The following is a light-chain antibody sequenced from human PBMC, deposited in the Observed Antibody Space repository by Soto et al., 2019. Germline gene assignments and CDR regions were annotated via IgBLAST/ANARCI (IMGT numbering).Light chain of an antibody. CDR1: QSLAYSDGNTY. CDR3: MQGTHWPPYT. V-gene: IGKV2-30*01. CDR2: KVS. Sequence: DVVMTQSPLSLPVTLGQPASISCRSSQSLAYSDGNTYLNWFQQRPGQSPRRLIYKVSNRASGVPDRFSGSGSGPDFTLKISRVEAEDVGVYYCMQGTHWPPYTFGQGTKLEIK. J-gene: IGKJ2*01.